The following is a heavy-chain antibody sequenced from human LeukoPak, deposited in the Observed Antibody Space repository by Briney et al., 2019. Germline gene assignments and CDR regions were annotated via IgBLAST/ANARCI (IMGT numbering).Heavy chain of an antibody. Sequence: GGSLRLSCKASGFTLSNYWMNWVRQAPWKGLVWVSHINSDGSNIKYADSVKGRFTISRDNAKNTLYLQMNSLRAEDTAVYYCVRDGLGTSPYDCWGQGTLVTVSS. CDR1: GFTLSNYW. CDR2: INSDGSNI. D-gene: IGHD7-27*01. J-gene: IGHJ4*02. CDR3: VRDGLGTSPYDC. V-gene: IGHV3-74*01.